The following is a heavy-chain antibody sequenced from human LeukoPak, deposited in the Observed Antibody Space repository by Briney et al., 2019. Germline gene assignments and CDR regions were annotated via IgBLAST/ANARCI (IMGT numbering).Heavy chain of an antibody. CDR1: SGSITSYY. Sequence: SETLSLTCTVSSGSITSYYWSWIRQPPGKGLEWIGYIYYSGSTNYNPSLESRVTISVDTSKKQFSLKLSSVTAADTAVYYCARTPLGDSSSWPYYFHYWGQGTLVTVSS. V-gene: IGHV4-59*01. CDR2: IYYSGST. D-gene: IGHD6-13*01. J-gene: IGHJ4*02. CDR3: ARTPLGDSSSWPYYFHY.